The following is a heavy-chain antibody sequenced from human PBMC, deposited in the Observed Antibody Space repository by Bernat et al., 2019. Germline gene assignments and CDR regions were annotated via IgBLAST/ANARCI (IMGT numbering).Heavy chain of an antibody. V-gene: IGHV3-23*01. D-gene: IGHD3-3*01. J-gene: IGHJ4*02. CDR2: ISGSSATT. CDR1: GFSFSSHA. CDR3: EKVQTANWIGGLTY. Sequence: EVQLLESGGGLVQPGGSLRLSCAASGFSFSSHAMSWVRQAPGKGLEWVSLISGSSATTYYADSVKGRFTISRDNSKNTLYLQMNSLRAEDTAVYYWEKVQTANWIGGLTYWAQGTLVTFSS.